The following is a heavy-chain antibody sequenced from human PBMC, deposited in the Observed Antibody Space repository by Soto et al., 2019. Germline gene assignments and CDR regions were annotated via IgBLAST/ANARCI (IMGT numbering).Heavy chain of an antibody. Sequence: QVQLKQSGPGLVKPSQTLSLTCSISGDSVSRNNVTWNWIRQSPSRGLEWLGRTFYRSKYYNDYAFSVKGRITISADTSKNQFSLQMNSVTPEETAVYYCARNEGSGYDYFFDFWGQGILVTVSS. CDR3: ARNEGSGYDYFFDF. J-gene: IGHJ4*02. CDR1: GDSVSRNNVT. V-gene: IGHV6-1*01. CDR2: TFYRSKYYN. D-gene: IGHD5-12*01.